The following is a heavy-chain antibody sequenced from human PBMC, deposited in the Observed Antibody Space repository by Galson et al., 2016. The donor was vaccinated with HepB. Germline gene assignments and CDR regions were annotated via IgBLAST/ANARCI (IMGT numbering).Heavy chain of an antibody. CDR1: GFSFSTYV. D-gene: IGHD4-17*01. Sequence: SLRLSCAASGFSFSTYVMHWVRQAPGKGLEYVSGISSNGGSTYYADSVKGRFTISRDNTKNTLYLQMGSLRGEDMALYYCARLADHYAGFDSWGPGIWVTVSS. CDR3: ARLADHYAGFDS. CDR2: ISSNGGST. V-gene: IGHV3-64*02. J-gene: IGHJ4*02.